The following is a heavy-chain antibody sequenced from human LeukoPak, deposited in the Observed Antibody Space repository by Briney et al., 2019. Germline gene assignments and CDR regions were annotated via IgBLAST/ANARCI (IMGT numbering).Heavy chain of an antibody. CDR2: IKEDGSEK. V-gene: IGHV3-7*01. J-gene: IGHJ4*02. CDR1: GFTFSNYW. Sequence: GGSLRLSCAASGFTFSNYWMSWVRQAPGKGLEWVANIKEDGSEKYYEDSVKGRFTISRDNAKNLVYLQMNSLRAEDTAEYYCTRDNRYYYWGQGTVVTVSS. CDR3: TRDNRYYY. D-gene: IGHD2-21*01.